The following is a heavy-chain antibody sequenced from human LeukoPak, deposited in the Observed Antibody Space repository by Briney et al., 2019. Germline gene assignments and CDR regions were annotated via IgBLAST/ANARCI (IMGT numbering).Heavy chain of an antibody. CDR1: GFTFSSYA. J-gene: IGHJ5*02. CDR3: ARSPTAINGYFDP. V-gene: IGHV3-23*01. Sequence: GGSLRLSCVASGFTFSSYAMSWVRQAPGKGLEWVSVISGGGGSTNYADSVKGRFTISRDNSKSTLYLQVNSLRAEDTAIYYCARSPTAINGYFDPWGQGTLVTVPS. CDR2: ISGGGGST. D-gene: IGHD2-2*01.